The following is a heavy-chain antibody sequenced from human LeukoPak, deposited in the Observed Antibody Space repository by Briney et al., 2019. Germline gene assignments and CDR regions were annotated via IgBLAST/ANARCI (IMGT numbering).Heavy chain of an antibody. J-gene: IGHJ6*02. Sequence: PGGSLRLSCAASGLTFRTFAMHWVRQAPGKGLEWVAVISYDGSNKYYVDSVKGRFTISRDNSKNTLYLQMNSLRAEDTAVYYCAKDQWTTVTTPLYGMDVWGQGTTVTVSS. CDR3: AKDQWTTVTTPLYGMDV. D-gene: IGHD4-17*01. CDR2: ISYDGSNK. CDR1: GLTFRTFA. V-gene: IGHV3-30-3*01.